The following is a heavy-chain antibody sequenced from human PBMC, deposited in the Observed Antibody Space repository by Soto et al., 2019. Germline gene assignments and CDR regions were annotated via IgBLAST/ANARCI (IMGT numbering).Heavy chain of an antibody. CDR3: ATVPSYYDSSGHGDY. V-gene: IGHV1-24*01. Sequence: GASVKVSCKVSGYTLTELSMHWVRQAPGKGLEWMGGFDPEDGETIYAQKFQGRVTMTEDTSTDTAYMELSSLRSEDTAVYYCATVPSYYDSSGHGDYWGQGTLVTVSS. CDR2: FDPEDGET. CDR1: GYTLTELS. J-gene: IGHJ4*02. D-gene: IGHD3-22*01.